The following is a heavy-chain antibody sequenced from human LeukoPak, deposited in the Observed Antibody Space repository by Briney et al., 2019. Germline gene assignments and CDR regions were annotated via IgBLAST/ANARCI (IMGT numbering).Heavy chain of an antibody. D-gene: IGHD6-13*01. Sequence: GGSLRLSCTASGFIFSTCAMSWVRQAPGKGMEWVSAISGSGGTTYYADSVKGRFTISRDNSKNTLFLQMNSLRAEDTAVYYCAKDRSSSSWFDGYDFWGQGTMVTVSS. CDR1: GFIFSTCA. CDR2: ISGSGGTT. V-gene: IGHV3-23*01. CDR3: AKDRSSSSWFDGYDF. J-gene: IGHJ3*01.